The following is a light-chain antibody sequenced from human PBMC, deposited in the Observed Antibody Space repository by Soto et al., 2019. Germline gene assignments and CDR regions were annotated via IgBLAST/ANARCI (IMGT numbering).Light chain of an antibody. CDR1: SSDVGGYNY. J-gene: IGLJ1*01. CDR2: EVS. CDR3: AAWDDSLSGPGYV. V-gene: IGLV2-14*01. Sequence: QAVVTQPASVSGSPGQSITISCTGTSSDVGGYNYVSWYQQHPGKAPKLMIYEVSNRPSGVSNRFSGSKSGNTASLTISGLQAEDEADYYCAAWDDSLSGPGYVFGTGTKLTVL.